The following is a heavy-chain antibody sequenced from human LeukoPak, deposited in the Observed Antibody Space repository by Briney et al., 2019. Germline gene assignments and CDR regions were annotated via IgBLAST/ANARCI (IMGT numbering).Heavy chain of an antibody. CDR3: AKAPMTTVTTSDY. CDR1: GFTFSNYA. D-gene: IGHD4-17*01. Sequence: GGSLRLSCAASGFTFSNYAMSWVRQAPGKGLEWVSVISHSGGSAYYADSVEGRFTISRDNSKNTVYLQMNSLRAEDTAVYYCAKAPMTTVTTSDYWGQGTLVTVSS. CDR2: ISHSGGSA. J-gene: IGHJ4*02. V-gene: IGHV3-23*01.